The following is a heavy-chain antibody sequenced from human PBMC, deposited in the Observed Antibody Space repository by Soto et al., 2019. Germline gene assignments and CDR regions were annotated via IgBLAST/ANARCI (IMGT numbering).Heavy chain of an antibody. Sequence: PSETLSLTCTVSGGSIINGQTYLNWIRQHPEKGLEWMGYINYRGTTNYHPALKSRILISLDTSANQFSLRLTSVTAADTAVYYCARIALKGGYDSLSPPDAFDIWGQGTMVTVSS. V-gene: IGHV4-31*03. D-gene: IGHD5-12*01. CDR3: ARIALKGGYDSLSPPDAFDI. CDR2: INYRGTT. CDR1: GGSIINGQTY. J-gene: IGHJ3*02.